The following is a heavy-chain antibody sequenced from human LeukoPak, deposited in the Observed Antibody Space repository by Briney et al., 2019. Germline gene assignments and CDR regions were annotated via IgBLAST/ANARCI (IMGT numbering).Heavy chain of an antibody. CDR3: AKGPYDSSGYYEYYFDY. CDR1: GFTFGDYA. CDR2: ISWNSGSI. J-gene: IGHJ4*02. Sequence: QPGRSLRLSCAASGFTFGDYAMHWVRQAPGKGLEWVSGISWNSGSIGYADSVKGRFTISRDNAKNSLYLQMNSLRAEDTALYYCAKGPYDSSGYYEYYFDYWGQGTLVTVSS. V-gene: IGHV3-9*01. D-gene: IGHD3-22*01.